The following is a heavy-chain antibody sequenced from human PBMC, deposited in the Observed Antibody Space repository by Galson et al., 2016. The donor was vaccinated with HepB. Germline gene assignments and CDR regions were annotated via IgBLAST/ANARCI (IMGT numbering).Heavy chain of an antibody. CDR3: ARSSASGTWPNYYYSGMDV. J-gene: IGHJ6*02. CDR2: ISGYSGNT. V-gene: IGHV1-18*04. Sequence: SVKVSCKASDYTFSGYGISWVRQAPGQGLEWMGWISGYSGNTNYAQKLQGRVTMTTDTSTSTAYMELRSLRSDDTAVYYCARSSASGTWPNYYYSGMDVWGQGTTVTVSS. CDR1: DYTFSGYG. D-gene: IGHD5-12*01.